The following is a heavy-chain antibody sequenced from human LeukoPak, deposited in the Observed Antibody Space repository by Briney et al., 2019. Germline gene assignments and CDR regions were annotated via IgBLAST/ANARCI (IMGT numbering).Heavy chain of an antibody. CDR2: IYYSGST. V-gene: IGHV4-59*01. D-gene: IGHD3-22*01. CDR3: ASLSSGYYYVLY. J-gene: IGHJ4*02. Sequence: PSETLSLTCAVYGGSFSGYYWSWIRQPPGKGLEWIGYIYYSGSTNYNPSLKSRVTILVDTSKNQFSLKLSSVTAADTAVYYCASLSSGYYYVLYWGQGTLVTVSS. CDR1: GGSFSGYY.